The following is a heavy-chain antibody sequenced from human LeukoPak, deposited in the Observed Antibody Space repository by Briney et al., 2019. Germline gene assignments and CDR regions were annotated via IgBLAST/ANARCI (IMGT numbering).Heavy chain of an antibody. V-gene: IGHV3-30-3*01. D-gene: IGHD3-22*01. CDR1: GFTFSSYA. CDR3: SALKRITMIVVRDY. Sequence: PGRSLRLSWAVAGFTFSSYAMHWVRQAPGKGLEWVAVISYDGSNKYYTDSVKGRFTISRDNSKNTLYLQMNSLRAEDTAVYYCSALKRITMIVVRDYWGQGTLVTVSS. CDR2: ISYDGSNK. J-gene: IGHJ4*02.